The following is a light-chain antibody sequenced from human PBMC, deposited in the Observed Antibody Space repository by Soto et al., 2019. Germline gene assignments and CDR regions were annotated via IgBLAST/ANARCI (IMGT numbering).Light chain of an antibody. V-gene: IGKV3-15*01. CDR1: QSFRSN. CDR3: QQYNNWPWT. CDR2: GAS. Sequence: VLTQSTGTLSLFPGEGGNMXCRGSQSFRSNLGWYQQKPGQPPRLLIYGASTRANGSPARFSGSGSGTEFTRTISSLQSEDFAVYYGQQYNNWPWTFGQGTKVDI. J-gene: IGKJ1*01.